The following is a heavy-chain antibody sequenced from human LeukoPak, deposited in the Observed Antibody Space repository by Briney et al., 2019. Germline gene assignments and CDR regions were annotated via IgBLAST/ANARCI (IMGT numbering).Heavy chain of an antibody. CDR2: INPNSGGT. Sequence: LGASVKVSCKASGYTFTDYYMHWVRQAPGQGLEWMGWINPNSGGTNFAQKFQGRVTMTRNTSISTAYMELSSLRSEDTAVYYCARECSGGSCYEDDYWGQGTLVTVSS. CDR3: ARECSGGSCYEDDY. D-gene: IGHD2-15*01. V-gene: IGHV1-2*02. J-gene: IGHJ4*02. CDR1: GYTFTDYY.